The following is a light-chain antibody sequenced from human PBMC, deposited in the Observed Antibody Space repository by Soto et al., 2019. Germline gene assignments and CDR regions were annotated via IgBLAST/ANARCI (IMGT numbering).Light chain of an antibody. J-gene: IGKJ1*01. Sequence: IVMTQYPATRSVSPGERATLSCRASQSVRSNLAWYQQKPGQAPRLLIYGASTRATGIPARFSGIGSGTEFTLTISSMQSEDFAVDYCQQYNNWPTFGQGTKVDI. CDR3: QQYNNWPT. CDR1: QSVRSN. V-gene: IGKV3-15*01. CDR2: GAS.